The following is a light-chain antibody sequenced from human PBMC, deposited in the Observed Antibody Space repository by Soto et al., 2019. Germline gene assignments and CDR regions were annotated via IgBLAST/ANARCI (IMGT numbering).Light chain of an antibody. J-gene: IGKJ1*01. CDR3: QQYGSSSWT. CDR1: QSVSSTY. V-gene: IGKV3-20*01. Sequence: EVVLTQSPGTLSLSPGERATLSCRASQSVSSTYLSWYHHKAGQAPRLLLSGASSRATAIPDRFSGSGSGTDFNLTISRLEPEDLAVYYCQQYGSSSWTFGQGTKVEIK. CDR2: GAS.